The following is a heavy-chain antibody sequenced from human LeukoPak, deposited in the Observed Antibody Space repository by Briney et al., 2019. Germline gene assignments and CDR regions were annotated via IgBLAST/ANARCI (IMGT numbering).Heavy chain of an antibody. V-gene: IGHV3-33*08. J-gene: IGHJ6*02. CDR2: IWYDGSNK. CDR1: GFTFSVYA. D-gene: IGHD3-22*01. CDR3: ARDYYDSSGYYPHYYYYYYGMDV. Sequence: GGSLRLSCAASGFTFSVYAMSWVRQAPGKGLEWVAVIWYDGSNKYYADSVKGRFTISRDNSKNTLYLQMNSLRAEDTAVYYCARDYYDSSGYYPHYYYYYYGMDVWGQGTTVTVSS.